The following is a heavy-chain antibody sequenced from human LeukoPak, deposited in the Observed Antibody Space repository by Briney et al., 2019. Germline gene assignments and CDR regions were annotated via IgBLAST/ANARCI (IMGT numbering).Heavy chain of an antibody. J-gene: IGHJ3*01. D-gene: IGHD4-17*01. V-gene: IGHV3-23*01. CDR1: GFTFSSYS. CDR3: AKDYFYGDYDAFDF. CDR2: ISGSGGST. Sequence: PGGSLRLSCAASGFTFSSYSMNWVRQAPGKGLEWVSAISGSGGSTYYADPVKGRFTISRDNSKNTLYLQMNSLRAEDTAVYYCAKDYFYGDYDAFDFWGQGTMVTVSS.